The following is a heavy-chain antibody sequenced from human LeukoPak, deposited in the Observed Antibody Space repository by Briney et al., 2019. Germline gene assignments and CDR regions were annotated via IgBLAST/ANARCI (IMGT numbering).Heavy chain of an antibody. CDR1: GYSFTSCW. Sequence: GESLKISCKGSGYSFTSCWIGWVRQMPGKGLEWMGIIYPGDSDTRYSPSFQGQVTISADKSISTAYLQWSSLKASDTAMYYCARRQGTIFGVVIQYYFDYWGQGTLVTVSS. D-gene: IGHD3-3*01. CDR3: ARRQGTIFGVVIQYYFDY. J-gene: IGHJ4*02. CDR2: IYPGDSDT. V-gene: IGHV5-51*01.